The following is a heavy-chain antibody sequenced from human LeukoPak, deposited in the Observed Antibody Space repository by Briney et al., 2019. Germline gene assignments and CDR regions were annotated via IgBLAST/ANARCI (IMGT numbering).Heavy chain of an antibody. CDR3: ARPRYSNYFTSNAFDI. CDR1: GDSISSYY. Sequence: SETLSVTCTVSGDSISSYYWSWVRQPPGEGLEWIGYIYYSGSTKYNPPRRSRVTISVGTSKNQVSLTLSSVTAADTAGYYCARPRYSNYFTSNAFDIWGQGTMVTVSS. J-gene: IGHJ3*02. CDR2: IYYSGST. V-gene: IGHV4-59*08. D-gene: IGHD4-11*01.